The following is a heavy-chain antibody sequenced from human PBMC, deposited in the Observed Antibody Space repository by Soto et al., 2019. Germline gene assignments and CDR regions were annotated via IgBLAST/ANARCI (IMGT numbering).Heavy chain of an antibody. CDR2: ISSTGGSR. CDR1: GFTFSSYA. D-gene: IGHD2-2*01. J-gene: IGHJ4*02. Sequence: EVQRVESGGGLVQPGGSLRLSWSAAGFTFSSYAIHWVRQAPGKGLEYVSAISSTGGSRFYADSVKGRFTSSRDNSKNTLYLQMSSLRAKDAAVYFCVKRSTTMPGYWGQGTLVTVSS. V-gene: IGHV3-64D*08. CDR3: VKRSTTMPGY.